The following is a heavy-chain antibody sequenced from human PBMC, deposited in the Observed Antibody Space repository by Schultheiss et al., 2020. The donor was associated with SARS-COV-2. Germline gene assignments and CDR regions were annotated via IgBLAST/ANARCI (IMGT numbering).Heavy chain of an antibody. CDR1: GGSISSYY. Sequence: SETLSLTCTVSGGSISSYYWSWIRQPAGKGLEWIGYIFYSGSTNYNPSLKSRVTMSVDTSKNQFSLKLSSVTAADTAVYYCAREGSDYDFWSGYYKDYYYYGMDVWGQWTTVTVSS. V-gene: IGHV4-59*12. D-gene: IGHD3-3*01. J-gene: IGHJ6*02. CDR2: IFYSGST. CDR3: AREGSDYDFWSGYYKDYYYYGMDV.